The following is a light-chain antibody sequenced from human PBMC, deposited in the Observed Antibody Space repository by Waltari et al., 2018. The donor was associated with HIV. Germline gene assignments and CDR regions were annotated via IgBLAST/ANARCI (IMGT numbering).Light chain of an antibody. Sequence: SSVLTQPPLVSVAPGQTVRITCGGTNLGSKSMHWYQQKPGQAPVLVVYDDSDRPSGSRERFSVSNSGNTATLTISRVEAGDEADYYCQVWDSSSDHYVFGTGTKVTVL. V-gene: IGLV3-21*02. CDR3: QVWDSSSDHYV. CDR2: DDS. CDR1: NLGSKS. J-gene: IGLJ1*01.